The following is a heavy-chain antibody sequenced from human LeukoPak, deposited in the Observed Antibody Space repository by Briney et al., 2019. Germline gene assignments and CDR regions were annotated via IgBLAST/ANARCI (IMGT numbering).Heavy chain of an antibody. CDR3: ARYPNSSSWYERDAFDI. CDR1: GGSISSYY. Sequence: SETLSLTCTVSGGSISSYYWSWIRQPPGKGLEWIGYIYYSGSTNYNPSLKSRVTISVDTSKNQFSLKLSSVTAADTAVYYCARYPNSSSWYERDAFDIWGQGTMVTVSS. D-gene: IGHD6-13*01. V-gene: IGHV4-59*01. J-gene: IGHJ3*02. CDR2: IYYSGST.